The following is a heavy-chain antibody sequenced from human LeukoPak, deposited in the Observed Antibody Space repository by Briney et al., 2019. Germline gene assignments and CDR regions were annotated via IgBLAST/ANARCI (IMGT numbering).Heavy chain of an antibody. Sequence: GESLRLSCAASGFTFSSYAMSWVRQAPGKGLEWVSAISGSGGSTYYADSVKGRFTISRDNSKNTLYLQMNSLRAEDTAVYYCAKDLRFGEAIPSYFDYWGQGTLVTVSS. D-gene: IGHD3-10*01. CDR3: AKDLRFGEAIPSYFDY. J-gene: IGHJ4*02. V-gene: IGHV3-23*01. CDR1: GFTFSSYA. CDR2: ISGSGGST.